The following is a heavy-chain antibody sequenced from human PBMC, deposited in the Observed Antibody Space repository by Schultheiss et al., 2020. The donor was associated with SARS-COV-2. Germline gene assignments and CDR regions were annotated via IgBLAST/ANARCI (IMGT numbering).Heavy chain of an antibody. V-gene: IGHV4-31*03. D-gene: IGHD2-21*02. CDR1: GGSISSGGYY. CDR3: ARMGDCGGDCYAT. CDR2: IYYSGST. Sequence: SETLSLTCTVSGGSISSGGYYWSWIRQHPGKGLEWIGYIYYSGSTYYNPSLKSRVTISVDTSKNQFSLKLSSVTAADTAVYYCARMGDCGGDCYATWGQGTLVTSPQ. J-gene: IGHJ5*02.